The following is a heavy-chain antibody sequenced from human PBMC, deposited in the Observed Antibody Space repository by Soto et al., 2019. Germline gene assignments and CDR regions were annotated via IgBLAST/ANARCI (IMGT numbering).Heavy chain of an antibody. J-gene: IGHJ4*02. V-gene: IGHV3-23*01. D-gene: IGHD6-6*01. CDR2: ISGSGGST. CDR1: GFTFSSYA. Sequence: GGSLRLSCAASGFTFSSYAMSWVRQAPGKGLEWVSAISGSGGSTYYADSMKGRFTISRDNSKNTLYLQMNSLRAEDTAVYYCAKDKSQYSSSYYFDYWGQGTLVTVSS. CDR3: AKDKSQYSSSYYFDY.